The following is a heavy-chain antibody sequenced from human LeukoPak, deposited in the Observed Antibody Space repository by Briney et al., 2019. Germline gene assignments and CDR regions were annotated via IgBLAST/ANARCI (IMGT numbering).Heavy chain of an antibody. CDR3: ARVHMSYQQMFGWFDP. Sequence: GGSLRLSCAASGFTFSSYGMHWVRQAPGKGLEWVAVIWYDGSNKYYADSVKGRFTISRDNSKNTLYLQMNSLRAEDTAVYYCARVHMSYQQMFGWFDPWGQGTLVTVSS. CDR2: IWYDGSNK. V-gene: IGHV3-33*01. J-gene: IGHJ5*02. CDR1: GFTFSSYG. D-gene: IGHD3-10*02.